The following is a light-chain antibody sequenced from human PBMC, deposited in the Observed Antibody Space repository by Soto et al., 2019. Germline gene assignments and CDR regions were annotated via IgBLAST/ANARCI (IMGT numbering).Light chain of an antibody. V-gene: IGKV3-15*01. CDR3: QQYNEWPPFT. J-gene: IGKJ5*01. CDR1: QSVRSN. Sequence: IVMTQSPDTLSVSPGERAALSCGASQSVRSNLAWYQQKPGQAPRLVIYAASTRATGIPDRFSGSVSGTEFTLTISSLQSEDFAVYYCQQYNEWPPFTFGQGTRLE. CDR2: AAS.